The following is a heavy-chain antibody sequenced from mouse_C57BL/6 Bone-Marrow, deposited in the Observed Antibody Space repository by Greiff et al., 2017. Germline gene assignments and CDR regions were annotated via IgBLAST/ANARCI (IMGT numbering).Heavy chain of an antibody. CDR1: GYTFTGYW. D-gene: IGHD2-4*01. Sequence: QVQLKQSGAELARPGASVKLSCKATGYTFTGYWIEWVKQRPGHGLEWIGEILPGSGSTNYKEKFKGKATFTADTSSNTAYMQLSSLTTEDSAIYYCARGPYDYDHLTFAYWGQGTLVTVSA. V-gene: IGHV1-9*01. CDR3: ARGPYDYDHLTFAY. J-gene: IGHJ3*01. CDR2: ILPGSGST.